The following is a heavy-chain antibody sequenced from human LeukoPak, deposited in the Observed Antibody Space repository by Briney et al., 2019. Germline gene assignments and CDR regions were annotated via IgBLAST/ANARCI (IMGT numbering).Heavy chain of an antibody. J-gene: IGHJ6*02. CDR2: IIPILGIA. Sequence: SVKVSCKASGGTFSSYAISWVRQAPGQGLEWMGRIIPILGIAKYAQKFQGRGTITADKSTSTASMELSRLRSEDTAVYYCARVSYGSGIDYYYGMDVWGQGTTVTVSS. CDR3: ARVSYGSGIDYYYGMDV. D-gene: IGHD3-10*01. CDR1: GGTFSSYA. V-gene: IGHV1-69*04.